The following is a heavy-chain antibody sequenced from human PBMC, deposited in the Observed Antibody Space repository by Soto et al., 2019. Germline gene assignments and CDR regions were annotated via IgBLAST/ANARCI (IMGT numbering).Heavy chain of an antibody. CDR1: GYTLTELS. V-gene: IGHV1-24*01. D-gene: IGHD1-20*01. CDR3: ARVNWNDRRSFDY. J-gene: IGHJ4*02. Sequence: ASVKVSCKVSGYTLTELSMHWVRQAPGKGLEWMGGFDPEDGETIYAQKFQGRVTITRDTSASTAYMELSSLRSEDTAVYYCARVNWNDRRSFDYWGQGTLVTVSS. CDR2: FDPEDGET.